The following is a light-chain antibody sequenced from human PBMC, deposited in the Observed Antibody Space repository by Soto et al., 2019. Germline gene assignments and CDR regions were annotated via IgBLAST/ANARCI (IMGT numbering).Light chain of an antibody. J-gene: IGKJ1*01. CDR2: AAS. CDR1: QSITNY. Sequence: DIQMTQSPSALSASVGDRVTITCRASQSITNYLNWYQHKPGQAPNLLIYAASTLQAGVPSRFRGSGSGTEFTLTISGLQPDDFATYYCQQHNGYSERMFGQGTKVDIK. V-gene: IGKV1-5*01. CDR3: QQHNGYSERM.